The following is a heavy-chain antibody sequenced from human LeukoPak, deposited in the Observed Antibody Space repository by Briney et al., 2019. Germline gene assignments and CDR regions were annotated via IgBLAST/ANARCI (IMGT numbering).Heavy chain of an antibody. CDR2: IRGKANSYAT. D-gene: IGHD3-22*01. V-gene: IGHV3-73*01. J-gene: IGHJ4*02. CDR3: TSSPSWGKVVIDY. Sequence: QAGGSLRLSGAASGFTFSGSAMHWVRQASGKGLKGVVRIRGKANSYATAYAASMKGNFPISRDDSKHTAYMPMNSLKTDDAGVYYCTSSPSWGKVVIDYWGQGPLVTVSS. CDR1: GFTFSGSA.